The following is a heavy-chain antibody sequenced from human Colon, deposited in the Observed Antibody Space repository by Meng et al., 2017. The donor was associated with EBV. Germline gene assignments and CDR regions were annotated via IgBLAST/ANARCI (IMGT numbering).Heavy chain of an antibody. CDR2: INTNTGNP. Sequence: QVQLVQSGFELEMPGASVKVSCKAFGYPFASYAMNWVRQAPGQGLEWMGWINTNTGNPTYAQGFTGRFVFSLDTSVSTAYLQISSLKAEDTAMYYCARDDNGAPDYWGQGTLVTVSS. J-gene: IGHJ4*02. D-gene: IGHD1-14*01. CDR1: GYPFASYA. CDR3: ARDDNGAPDY. V-gene: IGHV7-4-1*02.